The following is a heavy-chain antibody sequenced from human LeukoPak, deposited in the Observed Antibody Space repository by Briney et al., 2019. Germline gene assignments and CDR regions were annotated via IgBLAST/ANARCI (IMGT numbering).Heavy chain of an antibody. CDR3: ARAHHYCSSTSCYIGRRYYYYMDV. D-gene: IGHD2-2*02. V-gene: IGHV3-7*01. CDR1: GFTFSSYW. Sequence: GGSLRLSCAASGFTFSSYWMSWVRQAPGKGLEWVANIKQDGSEKYYVDSVKGRFTISRDNAKNSLYLQMNSLRAEDTAVYYCARAHHYCSSTSCYIGRRYYYYMDVWGKGTTVTVSS. J-gene: IGHJ6*03. CDR2: IKQDGSEK.